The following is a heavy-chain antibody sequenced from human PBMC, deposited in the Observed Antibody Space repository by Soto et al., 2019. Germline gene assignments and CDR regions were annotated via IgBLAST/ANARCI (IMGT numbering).Heavy chain of an antibody. CDR2: IYWDDDK. CDR1: GFSLSTSGVG. Sequence: SGPTLVKPTQTLTLTCTFSGFSLSTSGVGVGWIRQPPGKALEWLALIYWDDDKRYSPSLKSRLTITKDTSKNQVVLTMTNMDPVDTATYYCAPAIGLLRYFDWFHEYYFDYWGQGTLVTVSS. V-gene: IGHV2-5*02. D-gene: IGHD3-9*01. J-gene: IGHJ4*02. CDR3: APAIGLLRYFDWFHEYYFDY.